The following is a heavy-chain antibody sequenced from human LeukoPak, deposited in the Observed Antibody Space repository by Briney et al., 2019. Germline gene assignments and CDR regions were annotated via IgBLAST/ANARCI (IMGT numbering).Heavy chain of an antibody. Sequence: GGALRLSCAASAFTFSSYELNWVRQAPGKGLEFSSYISSSGSIINYADSVKGRFTISRDNAKNSLYLQMNSLRAEDTAVYYCARGATRRSSGAFDIWGQGTMVTVSS. CDR2: ISSSGSII. CDR1: AFTFSSYE. V-gene: IGHV3-48*03. CDR3: ARGATRRSSGAFDI. D-gene: IGHD6-6*01. J-gene: IGHJ3*02.